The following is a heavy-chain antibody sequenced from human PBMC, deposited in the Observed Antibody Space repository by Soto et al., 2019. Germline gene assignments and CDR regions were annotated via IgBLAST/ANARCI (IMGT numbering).Heavy chain of an antibody. J-gene: IGHJ4*02. CDR2: IIPILDIA. D-gene: IGHD2-15*01. CDR3: ARVGSALSARDPGY. Sequence: QVQLVQSGAEVKKPGSSVKVSCKASGGTFSSFTITWVRQAPGQGLEWMGRIIPILDIATYAQKFQGRVTITADKSTSTTYMELSRLRSEDTAVYYCARVGSALSARDPGYWGQGTLVTVSS. CDR1: GGTFSSFT. V-gene: IGHV1-69*02.